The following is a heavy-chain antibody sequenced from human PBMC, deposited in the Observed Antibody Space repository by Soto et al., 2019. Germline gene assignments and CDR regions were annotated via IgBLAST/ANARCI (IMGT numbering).Heavy chain of an antibody. CDR3: ARPRIAVAGNWFDP. CDR2: IIPIFGTA. D-gene: IGHD6-19*01. CDR1: GGTFSSYA. J-gene: IGHJ5*02. Sequence: SVKVSCKASGGTFSSYAISWVRQAPGQGLEWMGGIIPIFGTANYAQKFQGRVTITADESTSTAYMELSSLRSGDTAVYYCARPRIAVAGNWFDPWGQGTLVTVSS. V-gene: IGHV1-69*13.